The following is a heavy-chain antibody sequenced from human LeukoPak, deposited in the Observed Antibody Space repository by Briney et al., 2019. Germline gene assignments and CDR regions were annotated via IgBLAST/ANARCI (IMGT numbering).Heavy chain of an antibody. Sequence: GGSLRLSCAASGFTFSSFAMHWVRQAPGKGLEWVAVISYDGSNKYYADSVKGRFTISRDNSKNTLDLQMNSLRTEDTAVYFCASPGRRDCSSASCSTGYWGQGTLVTVSS. J-gene: IGHJ4*02. CDR1: GFTFSSFA. CDR3: ASPGRRDCSSASCSTGY. D-gene: IGHD2-2*01. CDR2: ISYDGSNK. V-gene: IGHV3-30-3*01.